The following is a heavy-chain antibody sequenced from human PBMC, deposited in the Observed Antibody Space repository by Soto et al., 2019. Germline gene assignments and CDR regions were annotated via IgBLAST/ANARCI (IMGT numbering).Heavy chain of an antibody. CDR1: GYKFTGYG. CDR2: ISAYNGNP. V-gene: IGHV1-18*01. J-gene: IGHJ4*02. CDR3: ARVFRLAVASSCFDY. D-gene: IGHD6-13*01. Sequence: ASVKVSCKASGYKFTGYGIGWVRRAPGQGLEWMGWISAYNGNPSYTQKFQGRVTMTTDTSTSTAYMELRRLRADDTAVYFCARVFRLAVASSCFDYWGQGTLVTVSS.